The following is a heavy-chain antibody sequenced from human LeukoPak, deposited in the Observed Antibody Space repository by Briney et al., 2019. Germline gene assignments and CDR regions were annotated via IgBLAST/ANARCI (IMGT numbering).Heavy chain of an antibody. CDR2: ISSSSSYI. J-gene: IGHJ3*02. CDR1: GFMFSNFY. V-gene: IGHV3-21*01. Sequence: GGSLRLSCAASGFMFSNFYMTWVRQAPGKGLEWVSSISSSSSYIYYADSVKGRFTISRDNAKNSLYLQMNSLRAEDTAVYFCARDSITIFGVARPEAFDIWGQGTMVTVSS. D-gene: IGHD3-3*01. CDR3: ARDSITIFGVARPEAFDI.